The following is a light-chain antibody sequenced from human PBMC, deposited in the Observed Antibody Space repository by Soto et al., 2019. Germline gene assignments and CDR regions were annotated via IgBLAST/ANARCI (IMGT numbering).Light chain of an antibody. CDR3: QQYGSSHT. V-gene: IGKV3-20*01. Sequence: EVVLTQSPGTLSLSPGERATLSCRASQSVRSTYLAWYQQKPGQAPRLLIYGASSRAPGIPDRFSGSGSGTHFTLTISSLEPEDFAVYYCQQYGSSHTFGGGTKVEIK. CDR2: GAS. CDR1: QSVRSTY. J-gene: IGKJ4*01.